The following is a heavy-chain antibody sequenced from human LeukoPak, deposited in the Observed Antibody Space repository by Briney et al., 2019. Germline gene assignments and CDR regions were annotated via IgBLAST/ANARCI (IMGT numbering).Heavy chain of an antibody. D-gene: IGHD6-19*01. J-gene: IGHJ4*02. CDR3: ARDLGFIAVAGRDY. V-gene: IGHV3-48*02. CDR1: GFTFSSYE. CDR2: ISSSSSTI. Sequence: PGGSLRLSCAASGFTFSSYEMNWVRQAPGKGLEWVSYISSSSSTIYYADSVKGRFTISRDNAKNSLYLQMNSLRDEDTAVYYCARDLGFIAVAGRDYWGQGTLVTVSS.